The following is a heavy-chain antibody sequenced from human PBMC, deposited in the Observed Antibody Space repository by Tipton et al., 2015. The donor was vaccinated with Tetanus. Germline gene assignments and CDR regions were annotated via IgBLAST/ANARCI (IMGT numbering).Heavy chain of an antibody. Sequence: QSGAEVKKPRESLKISCTTSGYTFTSNWIGWVRQMPGKGLEWMGIIYPGDSDIRYSPSFEGHVTVSVDKSINTAYLQWSSLKASDTAMYYCVRHSNDWFKHPEFDCWGQGTQVTVSS. V-gene: IGHV5-51*01. CDR2: IYPGDSDI. CDR3: VRHSNDWFKHPEFDC. CDR1: GYTFTSNW. J-gene: IGHJ5*01. D-gene: IGHD3-9*01.